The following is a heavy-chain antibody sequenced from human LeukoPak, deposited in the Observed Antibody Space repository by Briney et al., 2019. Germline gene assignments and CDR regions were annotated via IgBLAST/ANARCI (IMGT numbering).Heavy chain of an antibody. J-gene: IGHJ5*02. CDR3: ARGGSITIFGVVIIRANNWFDP. CDR1: GGSFSGYY. Sequence: KPSETLSLTCAVYGGSFSGYYWSWIRQPPGKGLEWIGEINHSGSTNYNPSLKSRVTISVDTSKNQFSLKLSSVTAADTAVYYCARGGSITIFGVVIIRANNWFDPWGQGTLVTVS. V-gene: IGHV4-34*01. D-gene: IGHD3-3*01. CDR2: INHSGST.